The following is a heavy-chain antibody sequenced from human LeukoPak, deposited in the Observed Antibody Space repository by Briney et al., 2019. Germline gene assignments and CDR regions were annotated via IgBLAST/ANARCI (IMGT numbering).Heavy chain of an antibody. D-gene: IGHD1-14*01. CDR2: SYSDSST. V-gene: IGHV3-53*01. J-gene: IGHJ3*02. Sequence: PGGSLRLSCAASGFTVSNNYMSWVRQAPGKGLEWVSISYSDSSTNYADSVKGRFTISRDTSQNTLSLQMNSLRAEDTAAYYCVRKNRDFNAAFDIWGQGTVVTVPS. CDR3: VRKNRDFNAAFDI. CDR1: GFTVSNNY.